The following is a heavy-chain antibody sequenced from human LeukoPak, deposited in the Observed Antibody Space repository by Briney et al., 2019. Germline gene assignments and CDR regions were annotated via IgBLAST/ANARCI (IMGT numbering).Heavy chain of an antibody. V-gene: IGHV4-59*08. Sequence: SETLSLTCTVSGGSISSYYWSWIRQPPGKGLEWIAYISDIGSINYNPSLKSRVTISLDTSKNQSSLKLSSVTAADTAVYYCAGHHPRNTVDFWGQGPLVTVSS. CDR1: GGSISSYY. CDR3: AGHHPRNTVDF. J-gene: IGHJ4*02. D-gene: IGHD2/OR15-2a*01. CDR2: ISDIGSI.